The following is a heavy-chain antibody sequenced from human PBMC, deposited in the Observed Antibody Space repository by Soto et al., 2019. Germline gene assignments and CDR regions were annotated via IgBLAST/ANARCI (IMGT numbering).Heavy chain of an antibody. CDR2: IYWDDDK. J-gene: IGHJ6*02. D-gene: IGHD2-2*01. CDR3: AHSKSTSWGASYYYYGMDV. CDR1: GFSLSTSGVG. V-gene: IGHV2-5*02. Sequence: QITLKESGPTLVKPTQTLTLTCTFSGFSLSTSGVGVGWIRQPPGKALEWLALIYWDDDKRYSPSLKSRLTITKDTSKNQVVLTMTNMDPVDTATYYCAHSKSTSWGASYYYYGMDVWGQGTTVTVSS.